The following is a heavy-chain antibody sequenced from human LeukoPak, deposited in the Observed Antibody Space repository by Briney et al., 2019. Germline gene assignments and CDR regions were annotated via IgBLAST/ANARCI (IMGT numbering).Heavy chain of an antibody. V-gene: IGHV1-3*01. Sequence: ASVKVSCKASGYTFTSYAMHWVRQAPGQRLEWMGWINAGNGNTKYSQKFQGRVTITRDTSASTAYMELSSLRSEDTAVYYCAIFGDILTGYSAPRGDFDYWGQGTLVTVSS. D-gene: IGHD3-9*01. CDR1: GYTFTSYA. J-gene: IGHJ4*02. CDR3: AIFGDILTGYSAPRGDFDY. CDR2: INAGNGNT.